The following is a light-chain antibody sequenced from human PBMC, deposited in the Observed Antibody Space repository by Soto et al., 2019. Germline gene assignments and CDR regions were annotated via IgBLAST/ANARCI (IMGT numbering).Light chain of an antibody. Sequence: DIVLTQSPGTLSLSPGASATLSCRASRNVRSSHLACYQQQPGQAPRLLIYGASTRATGIPARFSGSGSGTDFALTTSRLQPEDFAVYYCQQDGESPLYSFGQGTKLEIK. CDR1: RNVRSSH. CDR3: QQDGESPLYS. J-gene: IGKJ2*01. V-gene: IGKV3-20*01. CDR2: GAS.